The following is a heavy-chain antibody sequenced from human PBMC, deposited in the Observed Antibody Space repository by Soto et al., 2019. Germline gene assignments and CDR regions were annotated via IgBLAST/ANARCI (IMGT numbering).Heavy chain of an antibody. CDR2: ITGDGSTT. CDR1: GFTFSDYW. Sequence: EVQLVESGGGLVQPGGSLRLSCAASGFTFSDYWIHWVRQAPGKGLMWVSRITGDGSTTNYADSVKGRFTVSRDNAKNTLYLQMNSLRAEDTALYYCARGIRGHYGKDVWGQWTTVSVSS. D-gene: IGHD3-10*01. CDR3: ARGIRGHYGKDV. J-gene: IGHJ6*02. V-gene: IGHV3-74*01.